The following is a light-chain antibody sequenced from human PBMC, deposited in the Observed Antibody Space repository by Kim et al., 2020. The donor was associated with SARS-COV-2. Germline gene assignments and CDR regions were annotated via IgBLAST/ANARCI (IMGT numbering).Light chain of an antibody. CDR2: ANN. V-gene: IGLV1-40*01. Sequence: RVTISCNGSNSNIGSNYDVHWDQQLPGRAPKLLIYANNHRPSGVPDRFSDSKSGTSVSLAITGLRAEDEADYYCQSYDSSVSASVFGGGTQLTVL. CDR3: QSYDSSVSASV. J-gene: IGLJ3*02. CDR1: NSNIGSNYD.